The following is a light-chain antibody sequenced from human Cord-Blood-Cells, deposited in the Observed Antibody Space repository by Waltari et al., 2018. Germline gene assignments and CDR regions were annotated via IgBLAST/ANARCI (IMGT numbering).Light chain of an antibody. V-gene: IGLV2-23*01. Sequence: QSALTQPASVSGSPGQSITISCTGTSSDVGSYNLVSWYQQHPGKAPKLMIYEGSKRPSGVANRFSGCKSGNTASLTISGLQDEDEADYYCCSYAGSSTNWVFGGGTKLTVL. J-gene: IGLJ3*02. CDR3: CSYAGSSTNWV. CDR2: EGS. CDR1: SSDVGSYNL.